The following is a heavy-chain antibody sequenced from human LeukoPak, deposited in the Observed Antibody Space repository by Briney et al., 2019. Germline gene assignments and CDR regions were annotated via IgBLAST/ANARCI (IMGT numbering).Heavy chain of an antibody. CDR2: INLNGGRT. CDR1: GFDFDDYG. CDR3: AREEGSWGEGWLDP. J-gene: IGHJ5*02. V-gene: IGHV3-20*04. Sequence: GGSLRLSCAASGFDFDDYGMSWVRRAPAKGQHWVSNINLNGGRTAYGDSVKGRFTISRDNNKKFLYLQMNSLRAEDTALYYCAREEGSWGEGWLDPWGQGTLVIVSS. D-gene: IGHD6-13*01.